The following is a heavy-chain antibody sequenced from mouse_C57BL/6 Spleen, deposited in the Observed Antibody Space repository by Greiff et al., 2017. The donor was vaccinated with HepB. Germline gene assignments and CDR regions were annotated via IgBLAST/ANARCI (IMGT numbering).Heavy chain of an antibody. V-gene: IGHV5-9*01. CDR2: ISGGGGNT. Sequence: EVHLVESGGGLVKPGGSLKLSCAASGFTFSSYTMSWVRQTPEKRLEWVATISGGGGNTYYPDSVKGRFTISRDNAKNTLYLQMSSLRSEDTALYYCARHGSSYSAMDYWGQGTSVTVSS. J-gene: IGHJ4*01. CDR3: ARHGSSYSAMDY. CDR1: GFTFSSYT. D-gene: IGHD1-1*01.